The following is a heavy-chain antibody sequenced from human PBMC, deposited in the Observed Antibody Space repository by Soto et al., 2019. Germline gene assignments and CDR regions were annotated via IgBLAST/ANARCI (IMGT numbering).Heavy chain of an antibody. J-gene: IGHJ6*02. D-gene: IGHD1-1*01. CDR1: GFTFYNYG. CDR3: AKDLMRGPPTGGSLYYYYGMDV. CDR2: ISYDGMND. Sequence: QVQLVESGGGVVQPGRSLRLSCAASGFTFYNYGMHWVRQAPGKGLEWVAGISYDGMNDYYADSVKGRFTISRDSSDSTLSLELSSIRPDDTAVYYCAKDLMRGPPTGGSLYYYYGMDVWGLGTMVTVSS. V-gene: IGHV3-30*18.